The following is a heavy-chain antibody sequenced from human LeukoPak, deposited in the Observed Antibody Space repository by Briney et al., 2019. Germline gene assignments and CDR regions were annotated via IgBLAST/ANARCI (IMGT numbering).Heavy chain of an antibody. V-gene: IGHV3-23*01. J-gene: IGHJ6*01. CDR1: GFTFSGFA. Sequence: GGSLRLSCAASGFTFSGFAMRWVRRTPGKGLEWVSGISRSGDNTLHAAPVKGRFTISRDNSKNTLYLEMNSLRAEDTAIYYCAKMKGHPLQKYYMDVWGQGTTVTVSS. CDR3: AKMKGHPLQKYYMDV. CDR2: ISRSGDNT. D-gene: IGHD2/OR15-2a*01.